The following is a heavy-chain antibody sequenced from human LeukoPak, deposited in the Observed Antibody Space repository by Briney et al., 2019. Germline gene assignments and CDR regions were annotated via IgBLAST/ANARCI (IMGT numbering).Heavy chain of an antibody. J-gene: IGHJ4*02. D-gene: IGHD6-6*01. V-gene: IGHV1-2*02. Sequence: ASVKVSCKASGYTFTGYYMHRVRQAPGQGLEWMGWINPNSGGTNYAQKFQGRVTMTRDTSISTAYMELSRLRSDDTAVYYCARGLVVGIAARPAGYWGQGTLVTVSS. CDR3: ARGLVVGIAARPAGY. CDR2: INPNSGGT. CDR1: GYTFTGYY.